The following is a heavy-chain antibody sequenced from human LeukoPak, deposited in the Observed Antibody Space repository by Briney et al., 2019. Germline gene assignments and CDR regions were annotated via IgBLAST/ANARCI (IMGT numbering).Heavy chain of an antibody. J-gene: IGHJ5*02. CDR3: ASRHRSGYNYFDP. D-gene: IGHD6-19*01. V-gene: IGHV3-48*02. CDR1: AFAFSSNW. Sequence: GGSPSLSCVASAFAFSSNWMSWVRQAPGQGLEWVSYISSSSSTIYYADSVKGRFTISRDNAKNSLYLQMNSLRDEDTAVYYCASRHRSGYNYFDPWGQGTLVTVSS. CDR2: ISSSSSTI.